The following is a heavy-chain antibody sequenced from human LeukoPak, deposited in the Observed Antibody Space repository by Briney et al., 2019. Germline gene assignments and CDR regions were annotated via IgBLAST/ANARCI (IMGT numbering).Heavy chain of an antibody. J-gene: IGHJ6*03. V-gene: IGHV1-2*02. D-gene: IGHD1/OR15-1a*01. CDR2: INPNSGGT. CDR1: GYTFTGYY. Sequence: GASVKVSCKASGYTFTGYYMHWVRQAPGQGLEWMGWINPNSGGTNYAQKFQGRVTMTRDTSISTAYMELSRLRSDDTAVYYCAARYNWDSYYYYMDVWGKGTTVTVSS. CDR3: AARYNWDSYYYYMDV.